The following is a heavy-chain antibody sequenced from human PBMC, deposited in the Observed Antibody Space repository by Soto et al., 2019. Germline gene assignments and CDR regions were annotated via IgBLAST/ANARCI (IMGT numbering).Heavy chain of an antibody. CDR3: ARVPYYYDSSGYGYYFDY. CDR1: GGSISSGGYS. D-gene: IGHD3-22*01. Sequence: QLQLQESGSGLVKPSQTLSLTCAVSGGSISSGGYSWSWIRQPPGKGLEWIGYIYHSGSTYYNPSLKSRVTISVDRSKNQFSLKLSSVTAADTAVYYCARVPYYYDSSGYGYYFDYWGQGTLVTVSS. J-gene: IGHJ4*02. CDR2: IYHSGST. V-gene: IGHV4-30-2*01.